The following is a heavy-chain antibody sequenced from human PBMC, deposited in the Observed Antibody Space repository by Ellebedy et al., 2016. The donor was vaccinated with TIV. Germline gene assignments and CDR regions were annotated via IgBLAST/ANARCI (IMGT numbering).Heavy chain of an antibody. CDR3: TTGSSRGY. Sequence: GESLKISCAASGFTFTDAWMTWVRQGPGKGLEWVGRIKSNTVGETRDYAAPAKGRFTISMDDSKRTLFLQMNSLNAEDTAVYYCTTGSSRGYWGQGTLVTVSS. CDR2: IKSNTVGETR. V-gene: IGHV3-15*01. D-gene: IGHD6-13*01. J-gene: IGHJ4*02. CDR1: GFTFTDAW.